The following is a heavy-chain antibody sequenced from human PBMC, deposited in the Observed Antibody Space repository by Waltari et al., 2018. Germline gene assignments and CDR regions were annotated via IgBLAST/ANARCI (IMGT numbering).Heavy chain of an antibody. Sequence: QVQLVESGGGVVQPGRSLRLSCDASGFTFSSYGLHWVRQAPGKGLEWVAVIWYDGSNKYYADSVKGRFTISRDNSKNTLYLQMNSLRAEDTAVYYCARDTEQLDYWGQGTLVTVSS. CDR1: GFTFSSYG. D-gene: IGHD6-13*01. CDR2: IWYDGSNK. J-gene: IGHJ4*02. CDR3: ARDTEQLDY. V-gene: IGHV3-33*01.